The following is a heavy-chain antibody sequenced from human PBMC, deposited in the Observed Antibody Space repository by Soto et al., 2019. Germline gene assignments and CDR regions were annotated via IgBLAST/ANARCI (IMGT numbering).Heavy chain of an antibody. CDR2: VNPAGSAS. D-gene: IGHD5-18*01. V-gene: IGHV3-74*01. J-gene: IGHJ4*02. CDR3: ATGGYSYGWGY. CDR1: GFTFSNYW. Sequence: EVQLVESGGGLAQPGGSLRLSSVGSGFTFSNYWVHWVRQVPGKGPVWVSRVNPAGSASSYADFVQGRFTVSRDNAKNTIYLEMNSLSADDTAVYYCATGGYSYGWGYWGQGTLVTVSS.